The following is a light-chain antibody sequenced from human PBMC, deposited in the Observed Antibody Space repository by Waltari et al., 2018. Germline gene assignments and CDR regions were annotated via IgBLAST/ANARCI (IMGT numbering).Light chain of an antibody. Sequence: EIVLTQSPATLSLSPGERAALSCRAGQSINTYLVWYQHKPGQAPRLLIHDASTKVSGIPARFSASGSGTDFTLTISTLEPEDFAVYYCQQRRSWPWTFGQGTRVEIK. CDR1: QSINTY. J-gene: IGKJ1*01. CDR3: QQRRSWPWT. CDR2: DAS. V-gene: IGKV3-11*01.